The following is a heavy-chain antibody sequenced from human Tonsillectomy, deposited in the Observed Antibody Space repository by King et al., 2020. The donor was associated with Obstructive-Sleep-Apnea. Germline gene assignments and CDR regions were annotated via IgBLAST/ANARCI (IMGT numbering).Heavy chain of an antibody. CDR1: GFTFSSYA. V-gene: IGHV3-30-3*01. J-gene: IGHJ4*02. CDR3: AREGGGYDYIWGTYRGDFDF. D-gene: IGHD3-16*02. Sequence: VQLVESGGGVVQPGRSLRLSCAASGFTFSSYAIHWVRQAPGKGPEWVAVISNDGSGKYYADSVKGRFTISRDNSQNTLYLQMNSLRAEDTAVYYCAREGGGYDYIWGTYRGDFDFWGQGTLVTVSS. CDR2: ISNDGSGK.